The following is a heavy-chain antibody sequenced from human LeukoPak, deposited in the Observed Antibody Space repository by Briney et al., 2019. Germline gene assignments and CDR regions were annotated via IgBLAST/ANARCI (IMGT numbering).Heavy chain of an antibody. CDR3: AKDRNPFEVAALGQYFDY. CDR1: GFTVSSNY. Sequence: GGSLRLSCAASGFTVSSNYMSWVRQAPGKGLEWVSVIYSGGSTYYADSVKGRFTISRDNSKNTLYLQMNSLRTEDTAVYYCAKDRNPFEVAALGQYFDYWGQGTLVTVSS. CDR2: IYSGGST. D-gene: IGHD6-13*01. J-gene: IGHJ4*02. V-gene: IGHV3-53*05.